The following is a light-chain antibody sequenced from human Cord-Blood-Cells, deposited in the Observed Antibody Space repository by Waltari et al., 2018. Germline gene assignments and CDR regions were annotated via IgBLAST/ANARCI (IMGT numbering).Light chain of an antibody. CDR2: GNS. CDR3: QSYDSSLSGSV. CDR1: SSNIGAGYD. V-gene: IGLV1-40*01. Sequence: QSVLTQPPSVSGAPGQRVTISCTGSSSNIGAGYDVHWYQQLPGTAPKLPIYGNSNRPSVVPDRFSGSKSGTSASLAITGLQAEDEADYYCQSYDSSLSGSVFGGGTKLTVL. J-gene: IGLJ3*02.